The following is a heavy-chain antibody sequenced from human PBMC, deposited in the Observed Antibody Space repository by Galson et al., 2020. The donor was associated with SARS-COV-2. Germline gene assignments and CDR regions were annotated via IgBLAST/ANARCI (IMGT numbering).Heavy chain of an antibody. V-gene: IGHV4-34*01. CDR1: GGSFSYYY. J-gene: IGHJ4*02. Sequence: SQASETLSLTCAVYGGSFSYYYWSWIRQSPGRGLEWIGEITHSGSTSYNPSLKSRVTISVDTSKNQFSLKMRSVTAADTAVYYCARGGYSGYGIAAYYSDYWGQGTLVTVSS. D-gene: IGHD5-12*01. CDR2: ITHSGST. CDR3: ARGGYSGYGIAAYYSDY.